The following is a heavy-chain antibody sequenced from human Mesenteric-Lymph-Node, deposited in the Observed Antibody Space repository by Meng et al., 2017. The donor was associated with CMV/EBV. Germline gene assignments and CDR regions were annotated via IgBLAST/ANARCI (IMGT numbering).Heavy chain of an antibody. CDR1: GVSISSHY. V-gene: IGHV4-59*11. CDR2: IHYSVSA. CDR3: ARMMGGQYQPIYYYGMDI. D-gene: IGHD2-2*01. Sequence: SETLSLTCSVSGVSISSHYWTWIRQSPGKGLEWIAYIHYSVSANYSPSLKSRVSMSIDTSKNQFSLRLSSVTAADTAVYYCARMMGGQYQPIYYYGMDIWGQGTTVTVSS. J-gene: IGHJ6*02.